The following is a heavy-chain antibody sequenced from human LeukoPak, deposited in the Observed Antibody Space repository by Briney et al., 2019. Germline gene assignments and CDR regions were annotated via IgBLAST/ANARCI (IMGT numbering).Heavy chain of an antibody. V-gene: IGHV5-51*01. D-gene: IGHD2-2*01. CDR1: GYRFTSYW. CDR3: ARRQYQLNKPPFDY. CDR2: IVPRDSDT. J-gene: IGHJ4*02. Sequence: GESLKISCKGSGYRFTSYWIGWVRQMPGKGLEWMRIIVPRDSDTKYSPSFRGQVTISAAKSINTAYLQWSSLQASDTAIYYCARRQYQLNKPPFDYWGQGTQVTVSS.